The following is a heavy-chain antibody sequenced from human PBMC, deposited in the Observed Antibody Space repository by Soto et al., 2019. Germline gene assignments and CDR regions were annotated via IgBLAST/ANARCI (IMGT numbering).Heavy chain of an antibody. V-gene: IGHV4-31*03. CDR1: GDSISSGGYY. CDR3: ARVYNWNYSL. D-gene: IGHD1-1*01. J-gene: IGHJ4*02. Sequence: PSETLSLTCTVSGDSISSGGYYWSWIRQHPGKGLEWIGYIYYSGSTYYNPSLKSRVTISVDTSKNQFSLKLSSVTAADTAVYYCARVYNWNYSLWGQGTLVTVSS. CDR2: IYYSGST.